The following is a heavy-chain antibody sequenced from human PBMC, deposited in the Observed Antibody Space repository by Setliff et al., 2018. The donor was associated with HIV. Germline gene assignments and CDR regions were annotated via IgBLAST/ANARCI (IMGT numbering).Heavy chain of an antibody. D-gene: IGHD2-2*01. CDR3: AKARSEFQLMPWYYYMDV. J-gene: IGHJ6*03. CDR2: MLYDGSDR. Sequence: GGSLRLSCVASGFSFSNYGMHWVRQAPGKGLEWVAVMLYDGSDRYYADSVKGRFTISRDNSKKTLYLQMNSLRPEDTAVYHCAKARSEFQLMPWYYYMDVWGQGTTVTVSS. V-gene: IGHV3-30*18. CDR1: GFSFSNYG.